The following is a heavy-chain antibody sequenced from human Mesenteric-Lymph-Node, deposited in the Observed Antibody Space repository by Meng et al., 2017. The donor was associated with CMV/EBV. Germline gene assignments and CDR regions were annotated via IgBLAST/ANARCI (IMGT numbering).Heavy chain of an antibody. V-gene: IGHV4-31*02. CDR1: INHDGHC. Sequence: INHDGHCGRWCPRHPGKGLQWIGSIYFSGSTYYNPSLKSRVIISLATSKTQFSLKVSSVTAADTAVYYCAREKQRVPDFYFDYWGQGALVTVSS. CDR2: IYFSGST. J-gene: IGHJ4*02. D-gene: IGHD6-25*01. CDR3: AREKQRVPDFYFDY.